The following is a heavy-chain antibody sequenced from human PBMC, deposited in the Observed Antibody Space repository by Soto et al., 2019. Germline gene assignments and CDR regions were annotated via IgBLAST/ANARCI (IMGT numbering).Heavy chain of an antibody. Sequence: SGPTLVNPTQTLTLTCTFSGFSLSTSGVGVGWIRQPPGKALEWLALIYWNDDKRYSPSLKSRLTITKDTSKNQVVLTMTNMEPVEPAKYFCSQQPQFERLSKLFHPWGQGTLGPVSS. J-gene: IGHJ5*02. CDR2: IYWNDDK. D-gene: IGHD1-1*01. CDR1: GFSLSTSGVG. V-gene: IGHV2-5*01. CDR3: SQQPQFERLSKLFHP.